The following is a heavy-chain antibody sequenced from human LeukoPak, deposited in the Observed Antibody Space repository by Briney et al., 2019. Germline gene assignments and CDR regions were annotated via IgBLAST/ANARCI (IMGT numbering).Heavy chain of an antibody. J-gene: IGHJ4*02. CDR2: ICDSGSST. CDR3: AKDRGYCSRGSCTFDY. Sequence: GETLSLSCAVSGCTFSTYAMSWIRQPPGKGLEWVGAICDSGSSTYYADSVKGRFTISRANSKNILYLQMNSLRAEDTAVYYCAKDRGYCSRGSCTFDYWGQGTLVTVSS. V-gene: IGHV3-23*01. D-gene: IGHD2-15*01. CDR1: GCTFSTYA.